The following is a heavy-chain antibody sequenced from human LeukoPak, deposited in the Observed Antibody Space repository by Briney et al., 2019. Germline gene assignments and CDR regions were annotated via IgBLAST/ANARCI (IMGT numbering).Heavy chain of an antibody. D-gene: IGHD3-10*01. CDR2: ISGSGGST. V-gene: IGHV3-23*01. CDR3: AKGGPDYYGSGSSLYGMDV. J-gene: IGHJ6*02. CDR1: GFTFSSYA. Sequence: PGGSLRLSCAASGFTFSSYAMSWVRQAPGKGLEWVSAISGSGGSTYYADSVKGRFTISRDNSKNTLYLQMNSLRAEDTAVYYCAKGGPDYYGSGSSLYGMDVWGQGTTVTASS.